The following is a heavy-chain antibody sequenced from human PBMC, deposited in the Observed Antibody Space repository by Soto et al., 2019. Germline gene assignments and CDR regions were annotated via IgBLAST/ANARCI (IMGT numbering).Heavy chain of an antibody. V-gene: IGHV3-23*01. J-gene: IGHJ4*02. CDR1: GFTFSSYA. CDR2: ISGSGGST. Sequence: PGGSLRLSCAASGFTFSSYAMSWVRQAPGKGLEWVSAISGSGGSTYYADSVKGRFTISRDNSKNTLYLQMNSLRAEDTAVYYCAKDGLIAARPGPPYFDYWGQGTLVTVSS. D-gene: IGHD6-6*01. CDR3: AKDGLIAARPGPPYFDY.